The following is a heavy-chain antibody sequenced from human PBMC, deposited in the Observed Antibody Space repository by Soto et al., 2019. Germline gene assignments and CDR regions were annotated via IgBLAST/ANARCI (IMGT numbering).Heavy chain of an antibody. CDR2: ISTSSSYM. Sequence: GGSLRLSCAAPGFSFSSDIMNWVRQAPGKGLEWVSSISTSSSYMYYTESVKGRFTISRDDAKNSLYLQMNGLRAEDTAVYYCVRDLRFCVIKSCFANGYYYYGMNVWGQGT. CDR3: VRDLRFCVIKSCFANGYYYYGMNV. J-gene: IGHJ6*02. V-gene: IGHV3-21*01. CDR1: GFSFSSDI. D-gene: IGHD2-2*01.